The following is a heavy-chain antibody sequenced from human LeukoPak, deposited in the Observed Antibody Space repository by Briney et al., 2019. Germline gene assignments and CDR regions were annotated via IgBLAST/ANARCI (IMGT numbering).Heavy chain of an antibody. V-gene: IGHV3-33*01. CDR3: ARDKWGNGWTGSIDN. D-gene: IGHD6-19*01. CDR2: IWYDRGDK. CDR1: GFTFSNYA. Sequence: GGSLRLSCAASGFTFSNYAMHWVRQAPGKGLEWVAVIWYDRGDKYYADAVKGRFTISRDDSKNTLYLQIKSLRAEDTAVYYCARDKWGNGWTGSIDNWGQGTLVPVSA. J-gene: IGHJ4*02.